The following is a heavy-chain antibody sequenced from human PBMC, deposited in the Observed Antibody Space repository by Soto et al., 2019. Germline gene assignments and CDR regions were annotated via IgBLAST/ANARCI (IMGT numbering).Heavy chain of an antibody. J-gene: IGHJ5*02. CDR3: AAGITIFGVVGRRSEP. V-gene: IGHV1-69*06. CDR2: IIPIFGTS. Sequence: ASVNVSCKASGGTFSSYAISWVRQAPGQGLEWMGGIIPIFGTSNYAQKFQGRVTITADKSTSTAYMELSSLRSEDTAVYYCAAGITIFGVVGRRSEPWGQGTMVTVSA. D-gene: IGHD3-3*01. CDR1: GGTFSSYA.